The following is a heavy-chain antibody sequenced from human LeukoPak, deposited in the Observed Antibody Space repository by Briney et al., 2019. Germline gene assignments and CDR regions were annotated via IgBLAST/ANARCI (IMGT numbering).Heavy chain of an antibody. CDR2: INTNTGNP. V-gene: IGHV7-4-1*02. D-gene: IGHD3-9*01. Sequence: ASVKVSCMASGYTFTSYGISWVRQAPGQGLEWMGWINTNTGNPTYAQGFTGRCVFSLDTSVSTAYLQISSLKAEDTAVYYCAREGEADILTGYEFDYWGQGTLVTVSS. CDR3: AREGEADILTGYEFDY. CDR1: GYTFTSYG. J-gene: IGHJ4*02.